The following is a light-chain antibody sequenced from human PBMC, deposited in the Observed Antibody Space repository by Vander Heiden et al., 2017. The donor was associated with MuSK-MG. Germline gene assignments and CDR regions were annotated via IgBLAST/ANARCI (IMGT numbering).Light chain of an antibody. V-gene: IGKV1-39*01. CDR1: QSIASY. CDR2: AAS. Sequence: DIQMTQSPSSLSASVGDRVTITCRASQSIASYLNWYQQKPGKAPKLLIYAASSFQSGVPSRFSGSGSGTDFTLTISSLQPEDFATYYCLQGYSTPYTFGQGTKLEIK. J-gene: IGKJ2*01. CDR3: LQGYSTPYT.